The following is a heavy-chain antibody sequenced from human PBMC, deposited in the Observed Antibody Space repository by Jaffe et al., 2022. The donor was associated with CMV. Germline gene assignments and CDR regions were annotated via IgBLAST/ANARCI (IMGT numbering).Heavy chain of an antibody. D-gene: IGHD1-1*01. CDR2: INSDGSST. Sequence: EVQLVESGGGLVQPGGSLRLSCAASGFTFSSYWMHWVRQAPGKGLVWVSRINSDGSSTSYADSVKGRFTISRDNAKNTLYLQMNSLRAEDTAVYYCARERAGEFHNWWFDPWGQGTLVTVSS. V-gene: IGHV3-74*01. J-gene: IGHJ5*02. CDR1: GFTFSSYW. CDR3: ARERAGEFHNWWFDP.